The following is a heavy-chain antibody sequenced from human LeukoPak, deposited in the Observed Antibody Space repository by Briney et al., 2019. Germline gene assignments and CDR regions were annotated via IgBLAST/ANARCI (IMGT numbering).Heavy chain of an antibody. J-gene: IGHJ2*01. V-gene: IGHV3-21*01. CDR3: AREEGWYFDL. CDR1: GFTFSSHS. CDR2: ISSSSSYI. Sequence: GGSLRLSCAASGFTFSSHSMNWVRQAPGKGLEWVSSISSSSSYIYYADSVKGRFTISRDNAKNSLYLQMNSLRAEDTAVYYCAREEGWYFDLWGRGTLVTVSS.